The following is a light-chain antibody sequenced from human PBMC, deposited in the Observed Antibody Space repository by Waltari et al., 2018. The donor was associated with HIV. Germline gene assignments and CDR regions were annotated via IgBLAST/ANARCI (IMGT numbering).Light chain of an antibody. V-gene: IGKV4-1*01. CDR2: WAS. Sequence: ATINCKSSQNILFNTNNKNYLAWYQHKPGQPPKLLFYWASTRESGVPDRFSASGSGADFTLTISSLQAEDVAVYYCQQYYSTPRTFGQGTRVELK. CDR1: QNILFNTNNKNY. J-gene: IGKJ1*01. CDR3: QQYYSTPRT.